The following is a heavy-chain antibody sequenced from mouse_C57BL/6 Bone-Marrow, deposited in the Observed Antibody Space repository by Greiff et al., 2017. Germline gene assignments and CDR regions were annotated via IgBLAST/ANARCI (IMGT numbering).Heavy chain of an antibody. CDR3: ARRGRYYFDY. J-gene: IGHJ2*01. CDR2: IYPSDSET. D-gene: IGHD1-1*01. Sequence: QVQLQQPGAELVRPGSSVKLSCKASGYTFTSYWMDWVKQRPGQGLEWIGNIYPSDSETHYNQKFKDKATLTVDKSSSTAYMQLSSLTSEDSAVYYCARRGRYYFDYWGQGNTHTVSS. CDR1: GYTFTSYW. V-gene: IGHV1-61*01.